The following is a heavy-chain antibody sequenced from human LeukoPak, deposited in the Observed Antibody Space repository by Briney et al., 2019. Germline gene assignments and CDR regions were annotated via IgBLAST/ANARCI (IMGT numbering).Heavy chain of an antibody. J-gene: IGHJ4*02. V-gene: IGHV3-30*02. CDR2: IQYDGNKR. D-gene: IGHD6-19*01. CDR1: TFTFSSYG. Sequence: GGSLRLSCAASTFTFSSYGMHWIRQAPGKGLEWVAFIQYDGNKRYYADSVKGRFTISRDNSKNTLYLQMNSLRPEDTALYYCANTMYSSAWSPFDYWGRGTLVTVSS. CDR3: ANTMYSSAWSPFDY.